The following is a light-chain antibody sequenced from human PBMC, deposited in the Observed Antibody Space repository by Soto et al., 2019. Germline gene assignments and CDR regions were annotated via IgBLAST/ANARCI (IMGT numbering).Light chain of an antibody. V-gene: IGKV1D-12*01. CDR1: QGISSW. Sequence: IQMTQAPSSVSAFVGDRVTITCRASQGISSWLAWYQHKPGKAPKLLIYAASSLQSGVLSRVSGSGSGTDFTRTISSLQPEDFATYYCQHAKNFPCTFGQGTKVEVK. CDR2: AAS. J-gene: IGKJ1*01. CDR3: QHAKNFPCT.